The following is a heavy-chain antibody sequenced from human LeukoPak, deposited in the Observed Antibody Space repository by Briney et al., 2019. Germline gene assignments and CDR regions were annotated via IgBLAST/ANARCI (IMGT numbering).Heavy chain of an antibody. Sequence: GASVKVSCKASGYTFNTYGITWVRQAPGQGLEWMGWISPYNGNTNYAQKLQGRVTLTTDTSTSTAYMELRSLRSDDTAVYYCARGPHERSGYPDDWGQGTLITVSS. CDR3: ARGPHERSGYPDD. D-gene: IGHD3-22*01. CDR1: GYTFNTYG. J-gene: IGHJ4*02. CDR2: ISPYNGNT. V-gene: IGHV1-18*01.